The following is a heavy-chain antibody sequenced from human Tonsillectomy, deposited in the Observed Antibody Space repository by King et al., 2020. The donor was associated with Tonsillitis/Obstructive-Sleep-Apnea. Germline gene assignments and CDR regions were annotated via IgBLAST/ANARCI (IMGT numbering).Heavy chain of an antibody. CDR1: GGSISSYY. CDR2: ISYSGRT. Sequence: VQLQESGPGLVKPSETLSLTCTVSGGSISSYYWSCIRQPPGKGLEWIGYISYSGRTTHNPSLKRRVTISVDTSGNQFSLKLSTVTAADTAVYYCARAISSSSFAFDIWGQGTMVTVSS. J-gene: IGHJ3*02. D-gene: IGHD6-6*01. V-gene: IGHV4-59*01. CDR3: ARAISSSSFAFDI.